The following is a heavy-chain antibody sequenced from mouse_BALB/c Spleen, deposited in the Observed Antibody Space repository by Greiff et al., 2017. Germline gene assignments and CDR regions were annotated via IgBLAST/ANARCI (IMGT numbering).Heavy chain of an antibody. Sequence: EVQLQQSGPGLVKPSQSLSLTCTVTGYSITSDYAWNWIRQFPGNKLEWMGYISYSGSTSYNPSLKSRISITRDTSKNQFFLQLNSVTTEDTATYYCARNYPLDYWGQGTTLTVSS. D-gene: IGHD2-1*01. J-gene: IGHJ2*01. CDR1: GYSITSDYA. V-gene: IGHV3-2*02. CDR2: ISYSGST. CDR3: ARNYPLDY.